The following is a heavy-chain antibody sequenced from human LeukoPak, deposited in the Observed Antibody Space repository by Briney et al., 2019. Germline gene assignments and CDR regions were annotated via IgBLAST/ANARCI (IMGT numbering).Heavy chain of an antibody. Sequence: GGSLRLSCAASGFTVSTNYMSWVRQAPGKGLEWVSVIYSGGSTYYADSVKGRFTISRDNSENTLYLQMNSLRAEDTAVYYCARGRGSYYFDYWGQGTLVTVSS. V-gene: IGHV3-53*01. CDR2: IYSGGST. CDR3: ARGRGSYYFDY. CDR1: GFTVSTNY. J-gene: IGHJ4*02. D-gene: IGHD1-26*01.